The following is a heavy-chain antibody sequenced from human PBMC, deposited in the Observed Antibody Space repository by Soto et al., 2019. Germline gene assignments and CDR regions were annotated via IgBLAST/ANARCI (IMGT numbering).Heavy chain of an antibody. D-gene: IGHD3-9*01. CDR3: ARAPYDILTGYPYYFDY. CDR1: GGTFSSYA. J-gene: IGHJ4*02. CDR2: IIPIFGTA. V-gene: IGHV1-69*13. Sequence: ASVKVSCKASGGTFSSYAISWVRQAPGQGLEWMGGIIPIFGTANYAQKFQGRVTITADESTSTAYMELSSLRSEDTAVYYCARAPYDILTGYPYYFDYWGQGTQVTVS.